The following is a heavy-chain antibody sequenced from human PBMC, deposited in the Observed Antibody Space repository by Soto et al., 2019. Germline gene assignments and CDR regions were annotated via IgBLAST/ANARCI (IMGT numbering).Heavy chain of an antibody. CDR1: GGSISNHY. V-gene: IGHV4-59*11. D-gene: IGHD7-27*01. Sequence: QVQLQESGPGLVKPSATLSLTCSVAGGSISNHYWSWIRQPPGKGLEWIGYIYYNGNTNYNPSLKSRVNMSVDTSRNQISLKLPTVTAADTAVYYCTGANWYSEYWGQGTLVTVSS. J-gene: IGHJ4*02. CDR2: IYYNGNT. CDR3: TGANWYSEY.